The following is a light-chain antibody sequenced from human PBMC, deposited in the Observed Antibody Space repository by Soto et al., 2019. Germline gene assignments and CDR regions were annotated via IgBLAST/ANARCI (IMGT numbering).Light chain of an antibody. Sequence: DIVWTQNKGNLSLSLGERATFSCRASQSVSSNYLAGYQQKPGQAPRLLISGAFKRATGIPDRFSGSGSGTDFTLTISRMEREDFAVYCCHHYGISIWTSCHGT. V-gene: IGKV3-20*01. CDR2: GAF. CDR3: HHYGISIWT. J-gene: IGKJ1*01. CDR1: QSVSSNY.